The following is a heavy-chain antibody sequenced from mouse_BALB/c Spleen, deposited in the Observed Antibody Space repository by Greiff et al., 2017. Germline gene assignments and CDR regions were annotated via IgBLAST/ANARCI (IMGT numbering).Heavy chain of an antibody. Sequence: EVKLLESGAGLVKPGGSLKLSCAASGFTFSDYYMYWVRQTPEKRLEWVATISDGGSYTYYPDSVKGRFTISRDNAKNNLYLQMSSLTSEDTAMYYCARGDYDGGFFAYWGQGTLVTVSA. CDR1: GFTFSDYY. D-gene: IGHD2-4*01. CDR3: ARGDYDGGFFAY. J-gene: IGHJ3*01. CDR2: ISDGGSYT. V-gene: IGHV5-4*02.